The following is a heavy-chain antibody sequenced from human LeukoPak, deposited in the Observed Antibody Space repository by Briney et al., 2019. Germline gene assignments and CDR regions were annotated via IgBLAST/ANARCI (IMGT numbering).Heavy chain of an antibody. D-gene: IGHD2-2*02. Sequence: GGSLRLSCAASGFTFSSYAMSWVRQVPGKGLEWVSTISSSGGSTYYADSVKGRFTISRDNSKNTLYLQMNNLRAEDTAVYYCAKWGFTSCYTGCRYFYMDVWGTGTTVTVSS. CDR1: GFTFSSYA. V-gene: IGHV3-23*01. J-gene: IGHJ6*03. CDR2: ISSSGGST. CDR3: AKWGFTSCYTGCRYFYMDV.